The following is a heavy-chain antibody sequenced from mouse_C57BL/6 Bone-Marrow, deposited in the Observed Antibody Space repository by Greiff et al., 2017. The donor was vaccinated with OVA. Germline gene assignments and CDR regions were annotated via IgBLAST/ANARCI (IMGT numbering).Heavy chain of an antibody. V-gene: IGHV1-81*01. Sequence: QVQLKESGAELARPGASVKLSCKASGYTFTSYGISWVKQRTGQGLEWIGEIYPRSGNTYYNEKFKGKATLTADKSSSTAYMELRSLTSEDSAVYFCARDYGRYYYFDYWGQGTTLTVSS. J-gene: IGHJ2*01. CDR3: ARDYGRYYYFDY. CDR2: IYPRSGNT. CDR1: GYTFTSYG. D-gene: IGHD1-1*01.